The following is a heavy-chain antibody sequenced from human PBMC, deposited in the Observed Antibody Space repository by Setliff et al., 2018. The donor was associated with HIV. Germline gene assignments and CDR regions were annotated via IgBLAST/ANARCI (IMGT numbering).Heavy chain of an antibody. CDR2: IFSTGDT. J-gene: IGHJ3*02. Sequence: SETLSLTCAVSGDSFSSATHVWSGVRQRPGRGLEWLGSIFSTGDTDYNPSLKGRLTISLDTSDNHLYLRLNSVTAADTAVYYCATQIFSYTDNYYYAAFDIWGQGTMVTVSS. CDR1: GDSFSSATHV. CDR3: ATQIFSYTDNYYYAAFDI. D-gene: IGHD3-22*01. V-gene: IGHV4-31*11.